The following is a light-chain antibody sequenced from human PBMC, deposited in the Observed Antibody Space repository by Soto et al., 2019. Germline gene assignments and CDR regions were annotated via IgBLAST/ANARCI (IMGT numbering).Light chain of an antibody. CDR3: SSYTSSTLV. Sequence: QPALTQPASVSGSPGQSITISCTGTSSDVGAYNYVSWYQQHPGTAPKLMIYDVSNRPSGISNRFSGSKSGNTASLTISGLQAEDEADYYCSSYTSSTLVFGGGTKLTVL. J-gene: IGLJ2*01. V-gene: IGLV2-14*03. CDR2: DVS. CDR1: SSDVGAYNY.